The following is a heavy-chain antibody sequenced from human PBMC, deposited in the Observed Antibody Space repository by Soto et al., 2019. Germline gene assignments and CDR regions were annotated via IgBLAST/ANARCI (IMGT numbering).Heavy chain of an antibody. D-gene: IGHD7-27*01. V-gene: IGHV3-23*01. J-gene: IGHJ4*02. CDR2: ISGSGGST. Sequence: PGGSLRLSCAASVLTFSSYAMSWVRQAPGKGLEWVSAISGSGGSTYYADSVKGRFTISRDNSKNTLYLQMNSLRAEDTAVYYCAKGHWVHVADFDYWGQGTLVTVSS. CDR3: AKGHWVHVADFDY. CDR1: VLTFSSYA.